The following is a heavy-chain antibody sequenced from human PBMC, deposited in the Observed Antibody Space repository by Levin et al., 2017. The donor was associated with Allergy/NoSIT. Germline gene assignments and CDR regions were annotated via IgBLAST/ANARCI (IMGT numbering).Heavy chain of an antibody. CDR1: GFTFSSYA. V-gene: IGHV3-30-3*01. CDR3: ARVGYYYDSSGSPFDY. Sequence: LSLTCAASGFTFSSYAMHWVRQAPGKGLEWVAVISYDGSNKYYADSVKGRFTISRDNSKNTLYLQMNSLRAEDTAVYYCARVGYYYDSSGSPFDYWGQGTLVTVSS. J-gene: IGHJ4*02. D-gene: IGHD3-22*01. CDR2: ISYDGSNK.